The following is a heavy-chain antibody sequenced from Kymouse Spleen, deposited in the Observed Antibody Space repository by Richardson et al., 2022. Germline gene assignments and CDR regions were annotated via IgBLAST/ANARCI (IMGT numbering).Heavy chain of an antibody. D-gene: IGHD1-26*01. CDR2: IRSKANSYAT. CDR3: TKIVGADAFDI. V-gene: IGHV3-73*02. Sequence: EVQLVESGGGLVQPGGSLKLSCAASGFTFSGSAMHWVRQASGKGLEWVGRIRSKANSYATAYAASVKGRFTISRDDSKNTAYLQMNSLKTEDTAVYYCTKIVGADAFDIWGQGTMVTVSS. J-gene: IGHJ3*02. CDR1: GFTFSGSA.